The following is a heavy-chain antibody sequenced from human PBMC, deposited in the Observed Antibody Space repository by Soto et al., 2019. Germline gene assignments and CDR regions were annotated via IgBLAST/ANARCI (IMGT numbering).Heavy chain of an antibody. V-gene: IGHV4-30-4*01. Sequence: QVQLQESGPGLVKPSQTLSLTCTVSGGSISSGDYYWSWIRQPPGKGLEWIGYIYYSGSTYYNPSPQRRVTISVDTSKNQFSLKLSSVTAADTAVYYCAREGGITGTTYGMDVWGQGTTVTVSS. D-gene: IGHD1-7*01. CDR1: GGSISSGDYY. CDR2: IYYSGST. J-gene: IGHJ6*02. CDR3: AREGGITGTTYGMDV.